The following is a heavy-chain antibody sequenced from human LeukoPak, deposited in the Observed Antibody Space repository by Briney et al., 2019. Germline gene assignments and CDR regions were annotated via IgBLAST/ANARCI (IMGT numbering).Heavy chain of an antibody. J-gene: IGHJ4*02. V-gene: IGHV3-23*01. CDR1: GLTFSSYG. Sequence: GGTLRLSCTASGLTFSSYGMSWVRQAPGRGLEWVSAISTTGGTTYYADSVRGRFTISRDNFRNTLYLQTNSLRAEDTAIYYCAKPARTDYADYWGQGTLVTVSS. CDR3: AKPARTDYADY. D-gene: IGHD1-14*01. CDR2: ISTTGGTT.